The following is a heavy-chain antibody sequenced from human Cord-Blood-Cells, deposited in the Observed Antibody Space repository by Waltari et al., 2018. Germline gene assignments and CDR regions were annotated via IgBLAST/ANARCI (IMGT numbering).Heavy chain of an antibody. V-gene: IGHV4-39*01. CDR2: IYYSGGT. J-gene: IGHJ3*02. CDR1: GGSISSSSYY. D-gene: IGHD1-26*01. Sequence: QLQLQESGPGLVKPSETLSLTCTVSGGSISSSSYYWGWIRQPPGKGLEWIGSIYYSGGTSYNPSLKSRVTISVDTSKNQFSLKLSSVTAADTAVYYCASPSGSYYDAFDIWGQGTMVTVSS. CDR3: ASPSGSYYDAFDI.